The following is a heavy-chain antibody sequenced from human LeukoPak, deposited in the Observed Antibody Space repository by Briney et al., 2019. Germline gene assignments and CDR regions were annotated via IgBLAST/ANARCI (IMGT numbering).Heavy chain of an antibody. J-gene: IGHJ3*02. D-gene: IGHD3-3*01. CDR2: ISWDSVSI. V-gene: IGHV3-9*01. Sequence: PGGSLRLSCAASGFKLEDYTMHWVRQAPGRGLEWVSGISWDSVSIAYADSVKGRFTISRDNAKNSLYLQMNSLRAEDTAVYYCAGDPGLRFYHAFDIWGQGTMVTVSS. CDR1: GFKLEDYT. CDR3: AGDPGLRFYHAFDI.